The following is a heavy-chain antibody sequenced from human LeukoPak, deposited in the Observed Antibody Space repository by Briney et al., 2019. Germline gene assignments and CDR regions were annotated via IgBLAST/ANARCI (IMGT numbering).Heavy chain of an antibody. J-gene: IGHJ4*02. V-gene: IGHV3-23*01. CDR2: ISGSGGST. CDR1: GFTFSSYA. Sequence: GGSLRLSCAASGFTFSSYAMSWVRQAPGKGLEWVSGISGSGGSTYYADSVKGRFTISRDNSKNTLYLQMNSLRAEDTAVYYCATLQGEGYYYESSGYYLDYWGQGTLVNVSS. CDR3: ATLQGEGYYYESSGYYLDY. D-gene: IGHD3-22*01.